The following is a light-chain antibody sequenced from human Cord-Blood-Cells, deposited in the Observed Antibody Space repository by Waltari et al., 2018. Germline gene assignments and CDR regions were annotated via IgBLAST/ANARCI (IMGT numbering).Light chain of an antibody. CDR3: QQYGSSPPYT. V-gene: IGKV3-20*01. J-gene: IGKJ2*01. CDR2: GAS. Sequence: DIVLTQSPGTLSLSPAERATLSCRASQSVSSSYLAWYQQKPGQAPRLLIYGASSRATGIPDRFSGSGSGTDFTLTISRLEPEDFAVYYCQQYGSSPPYTFGQGTKLEIK. CDR1: QSVSSSY.